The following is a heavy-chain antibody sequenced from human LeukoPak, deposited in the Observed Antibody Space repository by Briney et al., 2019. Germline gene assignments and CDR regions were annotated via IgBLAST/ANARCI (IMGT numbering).Heavy chain of an antibody. J-gene: IGHJ4*02. CDR3: ARDYYYDSSGYYPHLYYFDY. D-gene: IGHD3-22*01. Sequence: SETLSLTCTVSGGSISSSSYYWGWIRQPPGKGLEWIGSIYYSGSTYYNPSLKSRVTISVDTSKNQFSLKLSSVTAADTAVYYCARDYYYDSSGYYPHLYYFDYWGQGTLVTVSS. CDR2: IYYSGST. V-gene: IGHV4-39*07. CDR1: GGSISSSSYY.